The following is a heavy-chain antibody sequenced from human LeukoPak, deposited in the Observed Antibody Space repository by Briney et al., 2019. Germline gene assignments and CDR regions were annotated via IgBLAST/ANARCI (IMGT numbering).Heavy chain of an antibody. CDR3: ARDLRDYDILTGYGYYFDY. D-gene: IGHD3-9*01. CDR2: IYNSGST. Sequence: PSETLSLTCTVSGGSISSSSYYWGWIRQPPGKGLEWIGSIYNSGSTYYNPSLKSRVTISVDTSKNQFSLRLSSVTAADTAVYYCARDLRDYDILTGYGYYFDYWGQGTLVTVSS. J-gene: IGHJ4*02. CDR1: GGSISSSSYY. V-gene: IGHV4-39*02.